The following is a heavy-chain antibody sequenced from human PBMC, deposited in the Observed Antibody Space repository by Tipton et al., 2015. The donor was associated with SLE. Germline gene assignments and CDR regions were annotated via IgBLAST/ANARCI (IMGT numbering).Heavy chain of an antibody. D-gene: IGHD3-22*01. CDR3: ARSLGYDSSLGY. J-gene: IGHJ4*02. CDR1: GGSISSHY. V-gene: IGHV4-59*11. CDR2: IYYSGST. Sequence: TLSLTCTVPGGSISSHYWSWIRQPPGKGLEWIGYIYYSGSTNYNPSLKSRVTISVDTSKNQFSLKLSSVTAADTAVYYCARSLGYDSSLGYWGQGTLVTVSS.